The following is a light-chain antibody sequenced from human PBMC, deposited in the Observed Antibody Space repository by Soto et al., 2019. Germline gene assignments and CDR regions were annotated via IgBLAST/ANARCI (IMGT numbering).Light chain of an antibody. V-gene: IGLV2-18*02. CDR1: IDDVTAYYR. Sequence: QPVLTQPPSVSGSPGQSVTISCSGTIDDVTAYYRVSWYQQTPGTAPKLMIYDVSNRPSGVPDRFSGSRSGNTASLTISGLQAEDEGDYYCTSWGIFGPGTKVTVL. J-gene: IGLJ1*01. CDR3: TSWGI. CDR2: DVS.